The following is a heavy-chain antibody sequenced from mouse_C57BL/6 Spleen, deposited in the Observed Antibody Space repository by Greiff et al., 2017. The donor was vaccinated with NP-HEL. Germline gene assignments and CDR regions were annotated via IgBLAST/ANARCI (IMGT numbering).Heavy chain of an antibody. D-gene: IGHD2-3*01. CDR1: GFTFSDYG. J-gene: IGHJ2*01. V-gene: IGHV5-17*01. CDR3: ARGGYYEGDY. Sequence: EVHLVESGGGLVKPGGSLKLSCAASGFTFSDYGMHWVRQAPEKGLEWVAYISSGSSTIYYADTVKGRFTISRDNAKNTLFLQMTSLRSEDTAMYYCARGGYYEGDYWGQGTTLTVSS. CDR2: ISSGSSTI.